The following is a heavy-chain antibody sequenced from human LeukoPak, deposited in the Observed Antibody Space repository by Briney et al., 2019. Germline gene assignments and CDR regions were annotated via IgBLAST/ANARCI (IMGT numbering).Heavy chain of an antibody. D-gene: IGHD6-13*01. CDR3: ARLEIAAAGTGDY. Sequence: ASVKVSCKASGYTFTSYYMHWVRQAPGQGLEWMGGIIPTFGTANYAQKFQGRVTITADESTSTAYMELSSLRSEDTAVYYCARLEIAAAGTGDYWGQGTLVTVSS. CDR1: GYTFTSYY. V-gene: IGHV1-69*13. CDR2: IIPTFGTA. J-gene: IGHJ4*02.